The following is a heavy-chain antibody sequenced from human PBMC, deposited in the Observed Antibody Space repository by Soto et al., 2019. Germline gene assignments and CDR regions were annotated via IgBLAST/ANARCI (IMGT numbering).Heavy chain of an antibody. J-gene: IGHJ4*02. Sequence: EVQLLESGGGLVQPGGSLRLSCAASGFTFSSYAMSWVRQTPGKGLEWVSAISGSGGSTYYADSVKGRFTISRDNSKNTLYLQMNSLRAEDTVVYYCAKDSGVIAYYYGSGSFDYWGQGTLVTVSS. CDR3: AKDSGVIAYYYGSGSFDY. CDR1: GFTFSSYA. D-gene: IGHD3-10*01. V-gene: IGHV3-23*01. CDR2: ISGSGGST.